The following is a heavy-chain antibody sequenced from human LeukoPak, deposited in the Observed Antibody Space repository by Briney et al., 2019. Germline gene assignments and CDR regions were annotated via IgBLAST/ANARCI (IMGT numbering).Heavy chain of an antibody. Sequence: GGTLRLSCAASGFTFNTYDMSWVRQAPGKGLEWVSTISGSDYTTYYADSVKGRFTISRDNSKNMLYLQMSSLRPEDTAVYYCAKYYGDYYYYYYMDVWGKGTTVTVSS. CDR1: GFTFNTYD. CDR2: ISGSDYTT. D-gene: IGHD4-17*01. CDR3: AKYYGDYYYYYYMDV. J-gene: IGHJ6*03. V-gene: IGHV3-23*01.